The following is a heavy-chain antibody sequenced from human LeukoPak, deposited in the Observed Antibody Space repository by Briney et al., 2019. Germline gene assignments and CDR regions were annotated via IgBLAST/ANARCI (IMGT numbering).Heavy chain of an antibody. J-gene: IGHJ3*02. CDR2: IKQDGSEK. Sequence: PGGSLRLSCAASGFTFSSYWMSWVRQAPGKGLEWVANIKQDGSEKYYVDSVKGRFTISRDNAKNSLYLQMNSLRAEDTAVYYCATYYYDSSGYYPDAFDIWGQGTMVTVSS. CDR3: ATYYYDSSGYYPDAFDI. V-gene: IGHV3-7*02. D-gene: IGHD3-22*01. CDR1: GFTFSSYW.